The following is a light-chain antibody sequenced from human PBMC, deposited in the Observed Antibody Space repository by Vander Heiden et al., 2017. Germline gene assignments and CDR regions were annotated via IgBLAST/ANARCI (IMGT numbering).Light chain of an antibody. CDR1: SSEVGGYNY. J-gene: IGLJ1*01. CDR2: DVN. CDR3: CSYAGSYTYV. V-gene: IGLV2-11*02. Sequence: QSALTQPRSVSGSPGQSLTISSTATSSEVGGYNYVSWYQQHPGKAPKLIIYDVNKRPSGVPDRFSGSKSGNTASLTISGLQAEDEADYYCCSYAGSYTYVFATGTKVTVL.